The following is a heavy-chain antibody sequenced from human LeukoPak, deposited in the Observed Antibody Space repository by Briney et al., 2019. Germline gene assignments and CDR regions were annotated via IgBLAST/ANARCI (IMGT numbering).Heavy chain of an antibody. V-gene: IGHV4-59*01. Sequence: RTSETLSLTCTVSGGSISSYYWSWIRQPPGKGLEWIGYIYYSGSTNYNPSLKSRVTISVDTSKNQFSLKLSSVTAADTAVYYCARGSYGSGSYYNYWGQGTLVTVSS. CDR2: IYYSGST. CDR3: ARGSYGSGSYYNY. D-gene: IGHD3-10*01. CDR1: GGSISSYY. J-gene: IGHJ4*02.